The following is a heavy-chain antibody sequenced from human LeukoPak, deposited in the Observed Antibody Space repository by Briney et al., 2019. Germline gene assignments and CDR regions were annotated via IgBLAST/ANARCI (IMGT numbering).Heavy chain of an antibody. CDR2: GYSGGVT. V-gene: IGHV3-53*01. J-gene: IGHJ4*02. D-gene: IGHD1-26*01. CDR3: ARGAFRISWPGIDY. CDR1: GFTVIDNL. Sequence: QTGGSLRLSCAASGFTVIDNLMIWLRQSPGRGLEWLSSGYSGGVTYYADSVKGRFTISRDHSNNSVSLQMTNLRVEDTAIYYCARGAFRISWPGIDYWGQGTLVTVSS.